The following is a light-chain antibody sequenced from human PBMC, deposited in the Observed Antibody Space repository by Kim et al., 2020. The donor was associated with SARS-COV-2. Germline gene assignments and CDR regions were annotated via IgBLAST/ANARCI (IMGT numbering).Light chain of an antibody. CDR1: QSLVYSDDRAR. J-gene: IGKJ2*01. CDR2: QVS. CDR3: MQGLRLPHV. V-gene: IGKV2-29*02. Sequence: IAMTQSPVSLSVSPGQSATFSCRSSQSLVYSDDRARVYWFVQKPGQSPQLLFYQVSRRFPGVSDKFTGSGVGSYFSMKIARVEADDVGVYYCMQGLRLPHVFGPGTKLEIK.